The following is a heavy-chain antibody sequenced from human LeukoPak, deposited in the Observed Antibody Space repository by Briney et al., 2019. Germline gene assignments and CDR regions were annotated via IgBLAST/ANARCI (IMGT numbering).Heavy chain of an antibody. CDR2: ISAYNGNT. J-gene: IGHJ4*02. Sequence: GASVKVSCKASGYTFTTYSLSWVRQAPGQGLEWMGWISAYNGNTNYAQKVQDRVTMTRDTSTSTVYMELRSLRSEDTAVYYCARARPYDYVWGSYEDYWGQGTLVTVSS. D-gene: IGHD3-16*01. CDR1: GYTFTTYS. V-gene: IGHV1-18*01. CDR3: ARARPYDYVWGSYEDY.